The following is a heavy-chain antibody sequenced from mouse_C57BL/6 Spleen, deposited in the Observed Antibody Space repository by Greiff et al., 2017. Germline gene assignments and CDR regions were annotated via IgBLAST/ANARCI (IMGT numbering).Heavy chain of an antibody. V-gene: IGHV1-4*01. CDR2: INPSSGYT. CDR3: ARDFITTVVAGGY. CDR1: GYTFTSYT. Sequence: QVQLKESGAELARPGASVKMSCKASGYTFTSYTMHWVKQRPGQGLEWIGYINPSSGYTKYNQKFKDKATLTADKSSSTAYMQLSSLTSEDSAVYYCARDFITTVVAGGYWGQGTTLTVSS. J-gene: IGHJ2*01. D-gene: IGHD1-1*01.